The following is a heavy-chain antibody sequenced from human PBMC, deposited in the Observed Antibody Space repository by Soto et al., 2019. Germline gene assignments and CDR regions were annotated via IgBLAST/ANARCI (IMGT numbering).Heavy chain of an antibody. CDR2: IYYSGST. D-gene: IGHD6-13*01. CDR3: ARAGGAAGTYWFDP. Sequence: SEPLSLTCTVSGGSIISYYWSWIRQPPGKGLEWIGYIYYSGSTNYNPSLKSRVTISVDTSKNQFSLKLSSVTAADTAVYYCARAGGAAGTYWFDPWGQGNLVTVSS. CDR1: GGSIISYY. V-gene: IGHV4-59*01. J-gene: IGHJ5*02.